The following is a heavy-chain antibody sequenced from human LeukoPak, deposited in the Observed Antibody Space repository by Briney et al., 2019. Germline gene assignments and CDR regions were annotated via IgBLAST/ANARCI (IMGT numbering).Heavy chain of an antibody. J-gene: IGHJ5*02. Sequence: SETLSLTCSVSGGSVTTGTYHWAWIRQPPGKGLEWIGSVYFDGGTHYNRSLQSRVAISVDTSKNQYSLRLSSVTAADTAVYYCAGDHYYDGRGRFDPWGQGILVTVSS. V-gene: IGHV4-39*07. CDR2: VYFDGGT. CDR1: GGSVTTGTYH. CDR3: AGDHYYDGRGRFDP. D-gene: IGHD3-16*01.